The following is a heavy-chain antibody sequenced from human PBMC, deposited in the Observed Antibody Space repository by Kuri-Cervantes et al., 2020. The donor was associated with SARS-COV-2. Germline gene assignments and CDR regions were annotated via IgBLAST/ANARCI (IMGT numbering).Heavy chain of an antibody. D-gene: IGHD3-22*01. V-gene: IGHV3-21*01. Sequence: GESLKISCAASGFTFSSYSMNWVHQAPGKGLEWVSTISSSSSYIYYADSVKGRFTMSRDNAKNTLYLQMNSLRAEDTAVYYCARGFVHYHSSGYYLGAYYFDYWGQGTLVTVSS. CDR2: ISSSSSYI. J-gene: IGHJ4*02. CDR1: GFTFSSYS. CDR3: ARGFVHYHSSGYYLGAYYFDY.